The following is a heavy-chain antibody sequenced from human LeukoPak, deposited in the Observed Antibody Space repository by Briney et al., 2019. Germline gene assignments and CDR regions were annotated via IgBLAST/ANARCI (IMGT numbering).Heavy chain of an antibody. CDR1: GGSFSGYY. J-gene: IGHJ4*02. V-gene: IGHV3-7*01. D-gene: IGHD3-22*01. CDR3: ARNLLYDSRWGVYFDY. CDR2: IKQDGSEK. Sequence: ETLSLTCAVYGGSFSGYYWSWVRQAPGKGLEWVANIKQDGSEKYYVDSVKGRFTISRDNAKNSLYLQMNSLRAEDTAVYYCARNLLYDSRWGVYFDYWGQGTLVTVSS.